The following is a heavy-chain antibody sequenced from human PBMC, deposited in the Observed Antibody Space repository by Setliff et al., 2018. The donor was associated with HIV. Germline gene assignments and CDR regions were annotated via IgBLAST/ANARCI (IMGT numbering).Heavy chain of an antibody. CDR2: IYPGDSDT. CDR3: ARVIVGASDAFDI. J-gene: IGHJ3*02. D-gene: IGHD1-26*01. Sequence: PGESLKISCKGSGYSFTSYWIGWVRQMPGKGLEWMGVIYPGDSDTRHSPSFQGQVTISVDKSISTAYLQWSSLRASDIAMYYCARVIVGASDAFDIWGQGTMVTFSS. V-gene: IGHV5-51*01. CDR1: GYSFTSYW.